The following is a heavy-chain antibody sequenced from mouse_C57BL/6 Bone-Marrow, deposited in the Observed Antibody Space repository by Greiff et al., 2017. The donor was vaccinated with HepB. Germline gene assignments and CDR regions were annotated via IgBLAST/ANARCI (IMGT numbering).Heavy chain of an antibody. CDR3: AREETRLGHWYFDV. CDR2: IYYSGTI. J-gene: IGHJ1*03. CDR1: GISITTGNYR. D-gene: IGHD4-1*01. V-gene: IGHV3-5*01. Sequence: EVQLQQSGPGLVKPSQTVFLTCTVTGISITTGNYRWSWIRQFPGNKLEWIGYIYYSGTITHNPSLTSRTTITRDTPKNQFFLEMKSLTAEDTATYYCAREETRLGHWYFDVWGTGPTGTVSS.